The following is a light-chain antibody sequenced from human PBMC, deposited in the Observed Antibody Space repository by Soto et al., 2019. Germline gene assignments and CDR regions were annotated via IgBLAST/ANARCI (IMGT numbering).Light chain of an antibody. CDR2: DVS. Sequence: AIQLTQSPSSLSASVGHRVTITCRASQGISSALAWYQQRPGKAPKLLIYDVSTLESGVPSRFSGSRSGTDFTLTISSLQPEDFATYYCQQFYSDPLTFGQGTRLEIK. CDR1: QGISSA. CDR3: QQFYSDPLT. J-gene: IGKJ5*01. V-gene: IGKV1-13*02.